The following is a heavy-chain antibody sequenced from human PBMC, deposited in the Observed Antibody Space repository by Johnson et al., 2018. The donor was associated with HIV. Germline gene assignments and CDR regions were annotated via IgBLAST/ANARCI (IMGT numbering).Heavy chain of an antibody. V-gene: IGHV3-15*01. CDR3: TTCSRSGAFDI. Sequence: EVQLVESGGGLVQPGGSLRLSCAASGFTFSNAWMSWVRQAPGKGLEWVGRIKSKTDGGTTDYAAPVKGRFTISRDDSKNTLYLQMNSLKPEDTAVYYCTTCSRSGAFDIWGQGTMVTVSS. CDR2: IKSKTDGGTT. J-gene: IGHJ3*02. D-gene: IGHD6-13*01. CDR1: GFTFSNAW.